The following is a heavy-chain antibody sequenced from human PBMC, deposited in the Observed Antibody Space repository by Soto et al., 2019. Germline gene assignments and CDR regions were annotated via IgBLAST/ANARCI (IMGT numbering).Heavy chain of an antibody. V-gene: IGHV3-23*01. Sequence: PGGSLRLSCVASGFSFSSYDMSWVRQAPGKGLEWVSSIIRNSGTTYYADSVKGRFTISRDNSKNTLYLQMSRLGAEDTAAYYCAKGSTYSFYFDHWGQGTLVTVSS. J-gene: IGHJ4*01. CDR3: AKGSTYSFYFDH. CDR2: IIRNSGTT. CDR1: GFSFSSYD. D-gene: IGHD5-18*01.